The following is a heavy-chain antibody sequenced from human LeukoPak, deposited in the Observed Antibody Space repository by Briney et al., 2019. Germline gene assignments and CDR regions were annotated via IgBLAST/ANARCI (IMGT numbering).Heavy chain of an antibody. J-gene: IGHJ6*02. V-gene: IGHV3-30-3*01. D-gene: IGHD3-3*01. CDR2: ISYDGSNK. CDR3: ARVHDFWSGYLSYYYYGMDV. CDR1: GFTFSSYA. Sequence: GGSLRLSCAASGFTFSSYAMHWVRQAPGKGLEWVAAISYDGSNKYYADSVKGRFTISRDNSKNTLYLQMNSLRAEDTAVYYCARVHDFWSGYLSYYYYGMDVWGQGTTVTVSS.